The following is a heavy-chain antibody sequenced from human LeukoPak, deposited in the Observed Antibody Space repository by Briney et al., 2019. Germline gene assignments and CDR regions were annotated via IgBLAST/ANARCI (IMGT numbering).Heavy chain of an antibody. CDR1: GDSITSSSYY. V-gene: IGHV4-39*07. J-gene: IGHJ6*03. Sequence: SETLSLTCTVSGDSITSSSYYWGWIRQPPGKGLEWIGTMYYTGTIYYNPSLKSRVTISVDTSKNQFSLSLSSVTAADTAVYYCARVVPAAIPGTYYYMDVWGKGTTVTVSS. CDR3: ARVVPAAIPGTYYYMDV. CDR2: MYYTGTI. D-gene: IGHD2-2*01.